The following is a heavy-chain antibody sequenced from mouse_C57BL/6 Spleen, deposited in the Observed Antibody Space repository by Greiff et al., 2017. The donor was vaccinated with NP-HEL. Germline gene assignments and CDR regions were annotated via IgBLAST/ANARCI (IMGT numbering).Heavy chain of an antibody. V-gene: IGHV5-17*01. Sequence: EVMLVESGGGLVKPGGSLKLSCAASGFTFSDYGMHWVRQAPEKGLEWVAYISSGSSTIYYADPVKGRFTISRDNAKNTLFLQMTSLRSEDTAMYYCARGSGSSFFAYWGQGTLVTVSA. CDR3: ARGSGSSFFAY. CDR1: GFTFSDYG. CDR2: ISSGSSTI. J-gene: IGHJ3*01. D-gene: IGHD1-1*01.